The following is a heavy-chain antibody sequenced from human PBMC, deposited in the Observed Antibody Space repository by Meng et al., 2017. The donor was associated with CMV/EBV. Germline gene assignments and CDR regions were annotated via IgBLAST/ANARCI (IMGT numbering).Heavy chain of an antibody. D-gene: IGHD3-22*01. CDR1: GGSISSSSYY. Sequence: QLQLQEPGPGLLKPSATLSLTCTVSGGSISSSSYYWGWIRQPPGKGLEWIGSIYYSGSTYYNPSLKSRVTISVDTSKNQFSLKLSSVTAADTAVYYCARGVVTMIVVYDPWGQGTLVTVSS. CDR3: ARGVVTMIVVYDP. J-gene: IGHJ5*02. V-gene: IGHV4-39*07. CDR2: IYYSGST.